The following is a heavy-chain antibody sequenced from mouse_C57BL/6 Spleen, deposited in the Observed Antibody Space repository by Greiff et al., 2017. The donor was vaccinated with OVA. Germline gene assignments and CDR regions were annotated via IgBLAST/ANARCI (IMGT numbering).Heavy chain of an antibody. D-gene: IGHD1-1*01. CDR3: ARITTNYCDY. CDR1: GFTFSSYT. Sequence: EVKLVESGGGLVKPGGSLKLSCAASGFTFSSYTMSWVRQTPETRLEWVATISGGGGNHYSPDSVTGRFTISRDNAKNTLYLQMSSLRSEDTALYYCARITTNYCDYWGKGTTLTVSS. J-gene: IGHJ2*01. V-gene: IGHV5-9*01. CDR2: ISGGGGNH.